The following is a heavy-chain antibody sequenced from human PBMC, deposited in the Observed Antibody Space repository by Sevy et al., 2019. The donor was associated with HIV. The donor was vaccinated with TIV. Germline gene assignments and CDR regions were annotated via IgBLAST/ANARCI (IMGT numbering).Heavy chain of an antibody. CDR1: GGSISGHY. CDR2: KYDSGSS. V-gene: IGHV4-59*11. J-gene: IGHJ4*02. D-gene: IGHD3-22*01. CDR3: ARGGALTYYDTSGFQNYFDS. Sequence: SETLSLTCTVSGGSISGHYWGWIRQSPGKGLEWIAYKYDSGSSNYNTSLRSRVTISVDTSKNQISLRLSSVTAADTAVYYCARGGALTYYDTSGFQNYFDSWGPGNLVTVSS.